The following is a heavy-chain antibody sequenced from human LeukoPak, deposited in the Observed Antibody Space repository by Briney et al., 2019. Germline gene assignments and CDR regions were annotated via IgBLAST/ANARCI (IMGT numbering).Heavy chain of an antibody. V-gene: IGHV4-30-4*01. CDR3: ARDGPDILTGYYFFDY. CDR2: IYYSGST. CDR1: GGSISSGDYY. J-gene: IGHJ4*02. Sequence: SQTLSLTCTVSGGSISSGDYYWSWLRQPPGRGLEWIGYIYYSGSTYYNPSLKSRVTISVDTSKNQFSLKLSSVTAADTAVYYCARDGPDILTGYYFFDYWGQGTLVTVSS. D-gene: IGHD3-9*01.